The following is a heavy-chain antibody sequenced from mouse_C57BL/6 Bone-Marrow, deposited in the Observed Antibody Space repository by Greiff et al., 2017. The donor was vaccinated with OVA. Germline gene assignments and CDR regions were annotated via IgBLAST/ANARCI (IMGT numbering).Heavy chain of an antibody. CDR3: ARSITTVVAPYYAMDY. CDR2: IDPSDSET. V-gene: IGHV1-52*01. Sequence: QVQLQQPGAELVRPGSSVKLSCKASGYTFTSYWMHWVKQRPIQGLEWIGNIDPSDSETHYNQKFKDKVTLTVDKSSSTAYMQLSSLTSEDSAVYYCARSITTVVAPYYAMDYWGQGTSVTVSS. CDR1: GYTFTSYW. J-gene: IGHJ4*01. D-gene: IGHD1-1*01.